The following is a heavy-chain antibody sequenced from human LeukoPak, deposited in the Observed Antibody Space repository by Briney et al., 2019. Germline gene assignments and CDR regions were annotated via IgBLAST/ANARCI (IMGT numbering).Heavy chain of an antibody. CDR2: IYSGGTT. CDR1: GFIVSSCY. CDR3: ARGIPYCSSTSCYESFYGIDV. D-gene: IGHD2-2*01. Sequence: GGSLRLSCAACGFIVSSCYMTWLRQAPGKGLEWVSVIYSGGTTYYADSVKGRFTISRDNSKNTLYLQMNSLRAEDTAVYYCARGIPYCSSTSCYESFYGIDVWGQGTTVTVSS. J-gene: IGHJ6*02. V-gene: IGHV3-53*01.